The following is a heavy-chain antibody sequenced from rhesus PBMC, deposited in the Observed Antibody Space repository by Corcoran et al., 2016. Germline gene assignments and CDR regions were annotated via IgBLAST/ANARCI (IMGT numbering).Heavy chain of an antibody. CDR2: ITYSVST. CDR1: GGSITSGYYY. V-gene: IGHV4-122*02. Sequence: QVQLQESGPGLLKPSETLSLTCAVSGGSITSGYYYWSWIRQPPGKGLEWIGYITYSVSTRYNPSLQSRVTISRDTSKNQFSLKLSSVTAADTAVYYCAREIGSSYKNWYFDLWGPGTPITISS. D-gene: IGHD4-29*01. J-gene: IGHJ2*01. CDR3: AREIGSSYKNWYFDL.